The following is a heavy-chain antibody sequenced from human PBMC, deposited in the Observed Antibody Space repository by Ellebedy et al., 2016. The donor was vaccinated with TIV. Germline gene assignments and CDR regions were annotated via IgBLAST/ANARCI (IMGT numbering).Heavy chain of an antibody. CDR2: INPNSGGT. CDR3: ARDCGLLWFGEFATGHNGMDV. Sequence: ASVKVSCKASGYSFTSYGISWVRQAPGQGLEWMGWINPNSGGTNYAQKFQGRVTMTRDTSISTGYMEVSRLRSDDTAVYYCARDCGLLWFGEFATGHNGMDVWGQGTTVTVSS. CDR1: GYSFTSYG. J-gene: IGHJ6*02. D-gene: IGHD3-10*01. V-gene: IGHV1-2*02.